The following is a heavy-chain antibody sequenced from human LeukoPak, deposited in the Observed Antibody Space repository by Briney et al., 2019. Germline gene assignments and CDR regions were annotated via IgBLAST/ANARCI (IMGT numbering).Heavy chain of an antibody. CDR3: ARMYSNYFDY. CDR1: GGPVSSGSYY. CDR2: IFYSGST. D-gene: IGHD4-11*01. Sequence: SETLSLTCTVSGGPVSSGSYYWSWIRQPPGKGLEWIGYIFYSGSTNYNPSLKSRVTISVDTSKNQFSPKLSSVTAADTAVYYCARMYSNYFDYWGQGTLVTVSS. J-gene: IGHJ4*02. V-gene: IGHV4-61*01.